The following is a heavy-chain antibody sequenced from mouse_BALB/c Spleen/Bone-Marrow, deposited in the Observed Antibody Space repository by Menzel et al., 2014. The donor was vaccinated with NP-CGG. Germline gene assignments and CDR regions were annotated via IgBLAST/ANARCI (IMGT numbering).Heavy chain of an antibody. V-gene: IGHV14-3*02. J-gene: IGHJ2*01. CDR1: GFNIKVTY. CDR3: AYGSSYDYFDY. Sequence: EVQLQRSGAELVKPGASVKLSCTASGFNIKVTYMHWVKQRPEQGLEWIGRIDPANGNTKYDPKFQGKATITADTSSNTAYLQLSSLTSEDAAVYYCAYGSSYDYFDYWGQGTTLTVSS. CDR2: IDPANGNT. D-gene: IGHD1-1*01.